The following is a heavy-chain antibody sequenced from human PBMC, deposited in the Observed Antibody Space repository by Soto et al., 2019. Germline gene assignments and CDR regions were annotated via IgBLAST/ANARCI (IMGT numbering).Heavy chain of an antibody. Sequence: SETLSLTCTVSGDSIRSGTYSWDWLRQSPGKGLEWIGCFWSTGATYYNPSLKGRLTISLDTSKNQFSLNLNSVTAADTAVYFCARRPLAYFDYWGRGTLVTVS. CDR3: ARRPLAYFDY. V-gene: IGHV4-39*01. D-gene: IGHD6-13*01. J-gene: IGHJ4*02. CDR1: GDSIRSGTYS. CDR2: FWSTGAT.